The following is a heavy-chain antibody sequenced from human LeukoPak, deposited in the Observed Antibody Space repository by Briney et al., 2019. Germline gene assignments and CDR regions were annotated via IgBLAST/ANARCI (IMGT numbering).Heavy chain of an antibody. Sequence: GASVKVSCKASGGTFSSYAISWARQAPGQGLEWMGRIIPILGIANYAQKFQGRVTITADKSTSTAYMELSSLRSEDTAVYYCAREGIAVAGRLRPFDYWGQGTLVTVSS. D-gene: IGHD6-19*01. CDR3: AREGIAVAGRLRPFDY. CDR2: IIPILGIA. J-gene: IGHJ4*02. CDR1: GGTFSSYA. V-gene: IGHV1-69*04.